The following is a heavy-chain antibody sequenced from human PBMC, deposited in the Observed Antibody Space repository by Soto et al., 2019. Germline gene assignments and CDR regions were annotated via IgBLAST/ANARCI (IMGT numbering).Heavy chain of an antibody. CDR2: IGNTLDTI. Sequence: GSLILSCAASGFAFSGHTMNWVRQAPGKGLEWVAYIGNTLDTIYYADSVKVRFIISRDDAMKSVFLHMSSLRDDDTAVYYCARGDCSGGSCYGSDVCGRGTTVTAP. CDR1: GFAFSGHT. J-gene: IGHJ6*02. CDR3: ARGDCSGGSCYGSDV. D-gene: IGHD2-15*01. V-gene: IGHV3-48*02.